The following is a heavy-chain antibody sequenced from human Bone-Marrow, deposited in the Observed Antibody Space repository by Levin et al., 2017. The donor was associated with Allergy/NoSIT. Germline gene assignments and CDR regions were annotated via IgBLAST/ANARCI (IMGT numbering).Heavy chain of an antibody. D-gene: IGHD6-13*01. CDR3: ARGLRPGYSSSWFDS. Sequence: AASVKVSCKASGYTFTGYYMHWVRQAPGQGLEWMGWINPNSGCTNYAQKFQGRVTMTRDTSITTAYMELSSLRSDDTAVYYCARGLRPGYSSSWFDSWGQGTLFTVSS. CDR2: INPNSGCT. CDR1: GYTFTGYY. V-gene: IGHV1-2*02. J-gene: IGHJ5*01.